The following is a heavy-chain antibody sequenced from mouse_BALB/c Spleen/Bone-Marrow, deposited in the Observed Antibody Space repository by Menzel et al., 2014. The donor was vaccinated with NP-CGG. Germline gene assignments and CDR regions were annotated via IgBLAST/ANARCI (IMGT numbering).Heavy chain of an antibody. V-gene: IGHV2-9*02. CDR1: GFSLTSYC. CDR3: SGGYSGSTYFDY. J-gene: IGHJ2*01. Sequence: QVQLKESGPGLVAPSQSLSITCTVSGFSLTSYCVHWVRQPPGKGLEWLGIIWAGESTNYNSALMSRLSISKDNSKSQVFLKMNSLQTDNATMYYCSGGYSGSTYFDYWGQGTTLTVSS. D-gene: IGHD2-12*01. CDR2: IWAGEST.